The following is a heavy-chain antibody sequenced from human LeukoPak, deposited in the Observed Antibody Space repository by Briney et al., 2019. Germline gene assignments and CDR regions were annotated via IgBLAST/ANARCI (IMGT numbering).Heavy chain of an antibody. V-gene: IGHV1-8*01. Sequence: ASVKVSCKASGYTFTSYDINWVRQATGQGLEWMGWMNPNSGNTGYAQKFQGRVTMTRNTSISTAYMELSSLRSEDTAVYYCARGRSGYGDYATPFDYWGQGTLVTVSS. CDR2: MNPNSGNT. D-gene: IGHD4-17*01. CDR3: ARGRSGYGDYATPFDY. CDR1: GYTFTSYD. J-gene: IGHJ4*02.